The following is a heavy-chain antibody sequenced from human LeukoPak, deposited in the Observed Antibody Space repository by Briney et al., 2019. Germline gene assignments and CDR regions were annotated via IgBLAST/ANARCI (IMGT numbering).Heavy chain of an antibody. J-gene: IGHJ3*02. CDR1: GFTVSSNP. Sequence: GGSLTLSCTVSGFTVSSNPWSCARQPRGKGLVWFSIINSGGRTFYAASVKARFTISRDNSKTTLYLQMNSLRAEDTAVYYCARGGSYLSAFDIWGQGTMVTVSS. CDR2: INSGGRT. CDR3: ARGGSYLSAFDI. V-gene: IGHV3-53*03. D-gene: IGHD1-26*01.